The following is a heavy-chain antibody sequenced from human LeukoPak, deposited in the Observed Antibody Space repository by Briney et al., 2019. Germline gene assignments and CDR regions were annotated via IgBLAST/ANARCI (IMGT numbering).Heavy chain of an antibody. CDR2: IYYSGST. CDR1: GGSISSSSYY. V-gene: IGHV4-39*07. CDR3: ARSTGSGWYGARALKSTYYFDY. Sequence: PSETLSLTCTVSGGSISSSSYYWGWIRQPPGKGLEWIGSIYYSGSTYYNPSLKSRVTISVDTSKNQFSLKLSSVTAADTAVYYCARSTGSGWYGARALKSTYYFDYWGQGTLVTVSS. J-gene: IGHJ4*02. D-gene: IGHD6-19*01.